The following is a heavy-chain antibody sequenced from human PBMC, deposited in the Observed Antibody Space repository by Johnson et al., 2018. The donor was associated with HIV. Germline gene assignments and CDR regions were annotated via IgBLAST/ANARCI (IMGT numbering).Heavy chain of an antibody. CDR3: AKDRNWGMLFDGFDI. J-gene: IGHJ3*02. Sequence: QVQLVESGGGVVQPGRSLRLSCVASGFTLSTYGMHWVRQAPGKGLEWVAVMSYDGSNKYYADSVKGRFTISRDSSKNTLYLQMNSLRPDDTAVYYCAKDRNWGMLFDGFDIWGRGTMVTVSS. V-gene: IGHV3-30*18. D-gene: IGHD7-27*01. CDR2: MSYDGSNK. CDR1: GFTLSTYG.